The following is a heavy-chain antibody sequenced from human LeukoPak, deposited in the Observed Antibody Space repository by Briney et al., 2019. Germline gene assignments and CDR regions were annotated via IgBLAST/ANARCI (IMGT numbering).Heavy chain of an antibody. CDR3: AKGNLRGPPPNIDY. CDR2: ISGSDGST. J-gene: IGHJ4*02. D-gene: IGHD5/OR15-5a*01. V-gene: IGHV3-23*01. Sequence: GGSLRLSCGASGFTFRSYAMSWVRQAPGKGLEWVSAISGSDGSTYYADSMKGRFTISRDNSKNTLYLQMNSLRVEDTAVYYCAKGNLRGPPPNIDYWGQGTLVTVSS. CDR1: GFTFRSYA.